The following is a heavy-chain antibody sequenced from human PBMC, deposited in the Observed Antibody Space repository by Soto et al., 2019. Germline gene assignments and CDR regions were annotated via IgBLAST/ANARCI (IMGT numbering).Heavy chain of an antibody. CDR1: GFTFSSYG. CDR2: ISYDGSYK. Sequence: QVQLVESGGGVVQPGRSLRLSCAASGFTFSSYGMHCVRQAPGKGLEWVAVISYDGSYKYYADSMKGRVTICRDNSKNTLYVQMNSLRAEDTAVYYCAKEGSVVATTPDFDYWGQGTLVTVSS. CDR3: AKEGSVVATTPDFDY. D-gene: IGHD5-12*01. V-gene: IGHV3-30*18. J-gene: IGHJ4*02.